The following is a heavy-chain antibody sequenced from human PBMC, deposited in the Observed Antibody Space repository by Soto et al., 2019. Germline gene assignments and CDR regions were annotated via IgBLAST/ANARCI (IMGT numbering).Heavy chain of an antibody. Sequence: QVQLQESGPGLVKPSETLSLTCTVSGGSISSYYWSWIRQPAGKGLEWIGRIYTSGSTYYNPSLKSRVTMSIDTSKSQFSLKLSSVPAADTAVYYCARVHSSGWFDYWGQGTLVTVSS. D-gene: IGHD6-19*01. V-gene: IGHV4-4*07. CDR2: IYTSGST. CDR1: GGSISSYY. CDR3: ARVHSSGWFDY. J-gene: IGHJ4*02.